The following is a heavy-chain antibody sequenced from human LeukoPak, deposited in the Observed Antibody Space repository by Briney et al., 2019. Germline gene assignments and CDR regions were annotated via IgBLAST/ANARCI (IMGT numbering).Heavy chain of an antibody. CDR2: IIPIFGTA. D-gene: IGHD3-9*01. CDR3: ARGWDYDILTGYLPSNWFDP. CDR1: GGTFSSYA. V-gene: IGHV1-69*06. J-gene: IGHJ5*02. Sequence: ASVKVSCKASGGTFSSYAISWVRQAPGQGLEWMGGIIPIFGTANYAQKFQGRVTITADKSTSTAYMELSSLRSEDTAVYYCARGWDYDILTGYLPSNWFDPWGQGTLVTVSS.